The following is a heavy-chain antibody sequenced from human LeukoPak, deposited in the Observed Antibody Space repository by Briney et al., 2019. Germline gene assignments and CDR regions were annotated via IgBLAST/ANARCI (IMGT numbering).Heavy chain of an antibody. D-gene: IGHD3-22*01. V-gene: IGHV4-34*01. CDR2: INHSGST. Sequence: AETLSLTCAVYGGSFSGYYWSWIRQPPGKGLEWIGEINHSGSTNYNPSLKSRVTMSVDTSKNQFSLKLSSVTAADTAVYYCARGKAYYYDSSGYYGHDYWGQGTLVTVSS. CDR3: ARGKAYYYDSSGYYGHDY. CDR1: GGSFSGYY. J-gene: IGHJ4*02.